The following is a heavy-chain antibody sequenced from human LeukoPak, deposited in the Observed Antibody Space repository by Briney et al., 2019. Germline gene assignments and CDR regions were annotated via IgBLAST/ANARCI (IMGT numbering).Heavy chain of an antibody. D-gene: IGHD3-22*01. CDR2: IGTAGDT. CDR3: ARGLLLPHYFDY. CDR1: GFTFSSYD. Sequence: GGSLRLSCAASGFTFSSYDMHWVRQATGKGLEWVSAIGTAGDTYYPGSVKGRFTISRENAKNSLYLQMNSLRAEDTAVYYCARGLLLPHYFDYWGQGTLVTVSS. J-gene: IGHJ4*02. V-gene: IGHV3-13*01.